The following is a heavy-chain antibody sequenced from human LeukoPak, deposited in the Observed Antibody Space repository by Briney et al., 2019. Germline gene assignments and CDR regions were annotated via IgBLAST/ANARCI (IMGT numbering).Heavy chain of an antibody. D-gene: IGHD6-19*01. CDR2: INHSGST. CDR1: GGSFSGYY. CDR3: ARLAVWAGTSFDVFHI. V-gene: IGHV4-34*01. J-gene: IGHJ3*02. Sequence: PSETLSLTCAVYGGSFSGYYWSWIRQPPGKGLEWIGEINHSGSTNYNPSLKSRVTISVDTSKNQFSLKLRSVTAADTAVYYCARLAVWAGTSFDVFHIWGPGTLVTVSS.